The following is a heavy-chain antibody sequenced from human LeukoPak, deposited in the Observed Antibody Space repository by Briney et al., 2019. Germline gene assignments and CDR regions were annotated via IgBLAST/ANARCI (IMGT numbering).Heavy chain of an antibody. CDR2: ISGSGGST. V-gene: IGHV3-23*01. Sequence: PGGSLRLSCAASGFTFSSYAMSWVRQAPGKGLEWVSAISGSGGSTYYAASVKGRFTISRDNSKNTLYLQMNSLRAEDTAVYYCAKNPVPAFYERAHFDYWGQGTLVTVSS. D-gene: IGHD2/OR15-2a*01. CDR3: AKNPVPAFYERAHFDY. CDR1: GFTFSSYA. J-gene: IGHJ4*02.